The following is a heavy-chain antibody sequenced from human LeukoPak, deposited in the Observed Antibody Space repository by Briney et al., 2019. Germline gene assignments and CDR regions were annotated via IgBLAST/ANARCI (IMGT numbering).Heavy chain of an antibody. CDR3: AREGAGHYDILTGYYYFDY. D-gene: IGHD3-9*01. Sequence: GSSVKVSCKASGGTFSSYAISWVRQAPGQGLEWMGGIIPIFGTANYAQKFQGGVTITADESTSTAYMELSSLRSEDTAAYYCAREGAGHYDILTGYYYFDYWGQGTLVTVSS. V-gene: IGHV1-69*01. CDR1: GGTFSSYA. J-gene: IGHJ4*02. CDR2: IIPIFGTA.